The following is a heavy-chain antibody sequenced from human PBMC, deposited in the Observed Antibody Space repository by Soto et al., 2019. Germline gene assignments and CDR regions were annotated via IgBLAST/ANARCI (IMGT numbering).Heavy chain of an antibody. Sequence: QVQLQESGPGLVKPSGTLSLNCAVYGDSMSSNNWWTWVRQPPGKGLEWIGEIYLSGSTNYNPSLESRVTISVDQSKNQFSLNLSSVTAADTAVYYCATRSPSTITASGFSWGQGTLVTVSS. V-gene: IGHV4-4*02. J-gene: IGHJ5*02. CDR1: GDSMSSNNW. CDR3: ATRSPSTITASGFS. CDR2: IYLSGST. D-gene: IGHD6-13*01.